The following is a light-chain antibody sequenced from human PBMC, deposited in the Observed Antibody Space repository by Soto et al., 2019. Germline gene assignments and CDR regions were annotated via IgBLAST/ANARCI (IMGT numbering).Light chain of an antibody. CDR3: QQSYSTPLT. V-gene: IGKV1-39*01. CDR2: AAS. CDR1: QTITRL. J-gene: IGKJ4*01. Sequence: DIQMTQSPSTLSACVGDRVTITCRASQTITRLMGWYQQKPGKAPKLLIYAASSLQSGVPSRFSGSGSGTDFTLTISSLQPEDFATYYCQQSYSTPLTFGGGTKVDIK.